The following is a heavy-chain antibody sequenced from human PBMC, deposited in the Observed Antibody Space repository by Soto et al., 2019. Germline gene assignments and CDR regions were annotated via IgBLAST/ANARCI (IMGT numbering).Heavy chain of an antibody. Sequence: QVPLVQSGAEVKKPGASVKVSCKASGYTFTSYGISWVRQAPGQGLEWMGWISAYNGNTNYAQKLQGRVTMTTDTSTSTAYMELRSLRSDDTAVYYCARDDPIAVAGTDYYYYGMDVWGQGTTVTVSS. CDR1: GYTFTSYG. CDR2: ISAYNGNT. D-gene: IGHD6-19*01. J-gene: IGHJ6*02. V-gene: IGHV1-18*01. CDR3: ARDDPIAVAGTDYYYYGMDV.